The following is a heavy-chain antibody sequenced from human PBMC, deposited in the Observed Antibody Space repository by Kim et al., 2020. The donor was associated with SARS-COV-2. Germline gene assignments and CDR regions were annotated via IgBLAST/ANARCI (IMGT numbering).Heavy chain of an antibody. D-gene: IGHD6-19*01. J-gene: IGHJ4*02. Sequence: YADSVKGRFTLSRDKSKNTVYLQMNSLRPEDTAVYYCAALSAGGWHFDFWGQGTLVTVSS. CDR3: AALSAGGWHFDF. V-gene: IGHV3-23*01.